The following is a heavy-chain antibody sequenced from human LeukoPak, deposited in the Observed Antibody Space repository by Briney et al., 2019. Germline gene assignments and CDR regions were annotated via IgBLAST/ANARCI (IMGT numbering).Heavy chain of an antibody. CDR2: INHSGST. Sequence: ASETLSLTCAVYGVSFSGYYWSWIRQPPRKGLEWIGEINHSGSTNYNPSLKSRATISVATSKNQFSLKLSSVTAADTAVYYCARGHPKYYDILTGYYKCYYFDYWGQGTLVTVSS. CDR3: ARGHPKYYDILTGYYKCYYFDY. D-gene: IGHD3-9*01. V-gene: IGHV4-34*01. J-gene: IGHJ4*02. CDR1: GVSFSGYY.